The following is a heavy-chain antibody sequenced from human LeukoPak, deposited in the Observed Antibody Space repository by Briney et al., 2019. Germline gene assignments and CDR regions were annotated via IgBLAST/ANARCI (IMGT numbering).Heavy chain of an antibody. CDR3: AKVGCYGSGSYCFRFDY. V-gene: IGHV3-23*01. D-gene: IGHD3-10*01. J-gene: IGHJ4*02. CDR1: GFTFSSYA. CDR2: ISGSGGST. Sequence: GGSLRLSCAASGFTFSSYAMSWVRQAPGKGLEWVSAISGSGGSTYYADSVKGRSTISRDNSKNTLYLQMNSLRAEDTAVYYCAKVGCYGSGSYCFRFDYWGQGTRVTVSS.